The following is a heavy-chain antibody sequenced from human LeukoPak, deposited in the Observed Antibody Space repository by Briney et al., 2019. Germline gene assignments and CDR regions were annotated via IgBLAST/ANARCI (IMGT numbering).Heavy chain of an antibody. CDR1: GGSFSGYY. CDR2: INHSGST. Sequence: SGTLSLTCAVYGGSFSGYYWSWIRQPPGKGLEWIGEINHSGSTNYNPSLKSRVTISVDTSKNQFSLKLSSVTAADTAVYYCAREYSSSWEDYWGQGTLATVSS. J-gene: IGHJ4*02. V-gene: IGHV4-34*01. CDR3: AREYSSSWEDY. D-gene: IGHD6-13*01.